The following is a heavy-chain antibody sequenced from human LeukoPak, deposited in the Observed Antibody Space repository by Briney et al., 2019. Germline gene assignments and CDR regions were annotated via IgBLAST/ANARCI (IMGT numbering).Heavy chain of an antibody. CDR1: GFTFDDYA. CDR2: ISWNSGSI. J-gene: IGHJ4*02. D-gene: IGHD6-19*01. Sequence: PGRSLRLSCAASGFTFDDYAMHWVRQAPGKGLEWVSGISWNSGSIGYADSVKGRFTISRDNAKNSLYLQMNSLRAEDTALYYCAKDGIAVAGTHSNFDYWGQGTLVTVSS. V-gene: IGHV3-9*01. CDR3: AKDGIAVAGTHSNFDY.